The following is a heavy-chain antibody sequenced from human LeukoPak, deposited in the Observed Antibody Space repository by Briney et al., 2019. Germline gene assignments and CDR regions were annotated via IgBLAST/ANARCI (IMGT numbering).Heavy chain of an antibody. J-gene: IGHJ4*02. Sequence: SGTLSLTCTISGGSISTFYWSWIRQPPGKGLEWIGYIYYSGTTNYNPSLKSRVTISVDTSKNQFSLKLSSVTAADTAVYYCARGVYIAAAQYGYWGQGTLVTVSS. D-gene: IGHD6-13*01. CDR2: IYYSGTT. V-gene: IGHV4-59*01. CDR3: ARGVYIAAAQYGY. CDR1: GGSISTFY.